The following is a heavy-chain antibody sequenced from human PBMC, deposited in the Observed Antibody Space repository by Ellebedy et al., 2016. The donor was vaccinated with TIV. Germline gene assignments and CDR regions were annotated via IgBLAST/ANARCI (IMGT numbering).Heavy chain of an antibody. V-gene: IGHV4-34*01. Sequence: SETLSLTXAVYGGSFSGYYWSWIRQPPGKGLGWIGEINHSGSTNYNPSLKSRVTISVDTSKNQFSLKLSSVTAADTAVYYCARGGYQLLAYYYYGMDVWGQGTTVTVSS. CDR1: GGSFSGYY. D-gene: IGHD2-2*01. CDR2: INHSGST. J-gene: IGHJ6*02. CDR3: ARGGYQLLAYYYYGMDV.